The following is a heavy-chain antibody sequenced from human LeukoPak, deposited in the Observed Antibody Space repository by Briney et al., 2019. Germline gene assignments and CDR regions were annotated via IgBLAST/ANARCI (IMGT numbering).Heavy chain of an antibody. CDR2: MNPNSGNT. D-gene: IGHD3-22*01. J-gene: IGHJ6*02. CDR1: GYTFTSYD. CDR3: AATDSSGYYYYYYGMDV. Sequence: ASVKVSCKASGYTFTSYDINWVRQATGQGLEWMGWMNPNSGNTGYAQKFQGRVTITRNTSISTAYMELSSLRSEDTAVYYCAATDSSGYYYYYYGMDVWGQGTTVTVSS. V-gene: IGHV1-8*01.